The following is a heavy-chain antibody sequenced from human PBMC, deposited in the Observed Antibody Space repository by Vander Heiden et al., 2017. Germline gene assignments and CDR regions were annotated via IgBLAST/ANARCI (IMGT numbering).Heavy chain of an antibody. CDR2: ISGSGGNT. J-gene: IGHJ5*02. D-gene: IGHD6-6*01. CDR1: GFTFSSYA. Sequence: EVHLLESGGGLVQPGGSLRLSCAASGFTFSSYAMTWVRHAPGEGLEWVSAISGSGGNTYYADSVKGRFTISRDNSRNTLYLQMNSLRAEDTALYYCAKGAYSSSSYNWFDPWGHGTLVTVSS. V-gene: IGHV3-23*01. CDR3: AKGAYSSSSYNWFDP.